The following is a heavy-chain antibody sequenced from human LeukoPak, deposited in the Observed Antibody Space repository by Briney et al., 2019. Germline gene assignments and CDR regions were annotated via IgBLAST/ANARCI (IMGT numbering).Heavy chain of an antibody. CDR2: INPNSGGT. CDR3: ARDYDLEPDP. Sequence: ASVKVSCKASGYTFSGYYIHWVRQAPGQGLEWMGWINPNSGGTKYAQKFQGRVTMTRDTSISTAYMELSRLRSDDTAVYYCARDYDLEPDPWGQGTLVTVSS. V-gene: IGHV1-2*02. J-gene: IGHJ5*02. CDR1: GYTFSGYY. D-gene: IGHD3-3*01.